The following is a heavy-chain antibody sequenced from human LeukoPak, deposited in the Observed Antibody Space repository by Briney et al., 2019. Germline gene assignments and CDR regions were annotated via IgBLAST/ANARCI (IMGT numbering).Heavy chain of an antibody. J-gene: IGHJ4*02. Sequence: PGGSLRLSCAASGFTVSSNYMSWVRQAPGKGLEWVSVIYSGGSTYYADSVKGRFTISRDNSKNISYLQMNSLRAEDTAVYYCARMGVGAMGFWGQGTLVTVSS. D-gene: IGHD1-26*01. CDR3: ARMGVGAMGF. CDR2: IYSGGST. CDR1: GFTVSSNY. V-gene: IGHV3-53*01.